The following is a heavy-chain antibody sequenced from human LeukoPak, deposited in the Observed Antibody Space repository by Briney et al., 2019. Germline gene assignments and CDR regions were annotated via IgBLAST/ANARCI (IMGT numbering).Heavy chain of an antibody. V-gene: IGHV1-46*01. CDR3: ARDNSVGDYAWWFDP. D-gene: IGHD1-26*01. J-gene: IGHJ5*02. CDR2: ISPSGGST. CDR1: GYTFTGYW. Sequence: ASVKVSCKAFGYTFTGYWMHWVRQAPGQGPEWMGVISPSGGSTIYAQKFKGRVTLTRDMSTSTDYLGLSSLRSEDTAVYYCARDNSVGDYAWWFDPWGQGTLVTVSS.